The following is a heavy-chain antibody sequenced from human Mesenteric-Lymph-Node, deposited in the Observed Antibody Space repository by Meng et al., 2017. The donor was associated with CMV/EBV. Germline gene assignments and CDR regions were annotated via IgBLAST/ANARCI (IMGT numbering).Heavy chain of an antibody. J-gene: IGHJ3*01. CDR1: GDSVSSHSAT. Sequence: SCAISGDSVSSHSATWNWIRQSPSRGLEWLGKTYYRSKSYNDYALSVKSRIIINLDTSKNQFSLQLNSVTPEDTAVYYCAREDTGVPKSFDVWGQGTMVTV. CDR2: TYYRSKSYN. V-gene: IGHV6-1*01. CDR3: AREDTGVPKSFDV. D-gene: IGHD2-8*02.